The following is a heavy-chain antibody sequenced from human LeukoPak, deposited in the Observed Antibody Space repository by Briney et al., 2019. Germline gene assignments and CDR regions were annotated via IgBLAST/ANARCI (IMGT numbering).Heavy chain of an antibody. CDR3: ARGLRGGYYGSGQDY. V-gene: IGHV4-34*01. D-gene: IGHD3-10*01. Sequence: SETLSLTCAVYGGSFSGYYWSWIRQPPGKGLEWIGEINHSGSTNYNPSLKSRVTISVDTSKNQFSLKLSSVTAADTAVYYCARGLRGGYYGSGQDYWGQGTLVTVPS. CDR1: GGSFSGYY. CDR2: INHSGST. J-gene: IGHJ4*02.